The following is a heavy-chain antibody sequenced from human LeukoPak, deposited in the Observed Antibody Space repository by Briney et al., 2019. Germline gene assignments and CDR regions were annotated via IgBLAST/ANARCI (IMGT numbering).Heavy chain of an antibody. CDR2: ISGSGGST. CDR1: GFTFSSYA. V-gene: IGHV3-23*01. D-gene: IGHD5-18*01. J-gene: IGHJ6*03. Sequence: GGSLRLSCAASGFTFSSYAMSWVRQAPGKGLEWVSAISGSGGSTYYADSVKGRFTISRDNSKNTLYLQMNSLRAEDTAVYYCAKVARYSYGDYYYYYMDVWGNGTTVTVSS. CDR3: AKVARYSYGDYYYYYMDV.